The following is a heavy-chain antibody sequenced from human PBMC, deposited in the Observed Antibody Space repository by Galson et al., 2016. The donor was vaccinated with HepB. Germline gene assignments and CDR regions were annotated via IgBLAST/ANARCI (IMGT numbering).Heavy chain of an antibody. D-gene: IGHD6-19*01. J-gene: IGHJ4*02. CDR1: GGSISSVDYY. CDR2: FYYSGMT. V-gene: IGHV4-31*03. Sequence: TLSLTCTVSGGSISSVDYYRSWIRQRPGKGLEWIGYFYYSGMTSYNPSLKSRVTISGDASKNHFSLKLRSVTAADTAVHFCARSAVAQPVNFDSWGQGTLVTVSS. CDR3: ARSAVAQPVNFDS.